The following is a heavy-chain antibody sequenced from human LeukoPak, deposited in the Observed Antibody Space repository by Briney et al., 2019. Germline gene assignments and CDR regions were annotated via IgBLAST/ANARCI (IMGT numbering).Heavy chain of an antibody. Sequence: GESLKISCKGSGYSFNTYWFAWVRQMPGKGLEWMGIIFPGDSDTRYSPSFQGQVTITADKSTCTAYLQWDTLRASDTAIYYCARAGFGGNSGQFDFWGQGTLVTVSS. V-gene: IGHV5-51*01. J-gene: IGHJ4*02. CDR1: GYSFNTYW. CDR3: ARAGFGGNSGQFDF. CDR2: IFPGDSDT. D-gene: IGHD4-23*01.